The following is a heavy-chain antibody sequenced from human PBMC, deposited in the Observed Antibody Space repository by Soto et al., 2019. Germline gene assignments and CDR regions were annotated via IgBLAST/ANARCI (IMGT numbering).Heavy chain of an antibody. CDR3: ARDPGSVVLRYFDSLIPFDY. D-gene: IGHD3-9*01. CDR1: GYTFTSYG. J-gene: IGHJ4*01. Sequence: DAVKVSCEASGYTFTSYGISWVRQAPGQGLEWMGWISAYNGNTNYAQKLQGRVTMTTDTSTSTAYMELRSLRSDDTAVYYCARDPGSVVLRYFDSLIPFDYWG. CDR2: ISAYNGNT. V-gene: IGHV1-18*04.